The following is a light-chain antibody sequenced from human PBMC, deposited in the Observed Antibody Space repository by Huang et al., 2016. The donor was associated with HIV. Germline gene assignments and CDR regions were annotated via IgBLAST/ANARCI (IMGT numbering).Light chain of an antibody. CDR3: QQYNSYPLT. CDR1: QSISSW. Sequence: DIQMTQSPSTLSASVGDRVTITCRASQSISSWLAWYQQKPGKAPKRLIYKASNLERGVPSRLSGSGSGTEFTLTISSLQPDDFATYYCQQYNSYPLTFGGGTKVQIK. CDR2: KAS. V-gene: IGKV1-5*03. J-gene: IGKJ4*01.